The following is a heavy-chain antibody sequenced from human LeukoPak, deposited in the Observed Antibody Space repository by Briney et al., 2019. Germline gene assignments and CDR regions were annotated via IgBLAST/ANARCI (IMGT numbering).Heavy chain of an antibody. J-gene: IGHJ4*02. CDR3: ARVIRNYGSGSSSY. CDR2: IIPILGIA. V-gene: IGHV1-69*04. D-gene: IGHD3-10*01. Sequence: GASVKVSCKASGGTFSSYAISWVRQAPGQGLEWMGRIIPILGIANYAQKFQGRVTITADKSTSTAYMELSSLRSEDTAVYYCARVIRNYGSGSSSYWGQGTLVTVSS. CDR1: GGTFSSYA.